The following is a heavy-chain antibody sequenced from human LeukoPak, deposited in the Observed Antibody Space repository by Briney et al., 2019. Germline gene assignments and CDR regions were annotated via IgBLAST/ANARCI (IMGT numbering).Heavy chain of an antibody. J-gene: IGHJ4*02. Sequence: ASVKVSCKASGYTFTGYYMHWVRQAPGQGLEWMGWINPNSGGTNYAQKLQGRVTMTTDTSTSTAYMELRSLRSDDTAVYYCARPQWYYDSSGYYYGGLDYWGQGTLVTVSS. D-gene: IGHD3-22*01. CDR1: GYTFTGYY. CDR3: ARPQWYYDSSGYYYGGLDY. CDR2: INPNSGGT. V-gene: IGHV1-2*02.